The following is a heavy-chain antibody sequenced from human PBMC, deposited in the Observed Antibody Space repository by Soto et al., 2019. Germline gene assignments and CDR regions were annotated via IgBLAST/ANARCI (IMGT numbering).Heavy chain of an antibody. V-gene: IGHV3-11*01. CDR3: ERAITTFGVVFDY. CDR1: GFTFRDYY. CDR2: IRSSGSTI. D-gene: IGHD3-3*01. J-gene: IGHJ4*02. Sequence: PGGSLRLSCAASGFTFRDYYMSWIRQAPGKGLEWVSYIRSSGSTIYYADSVKGRFTISRDNAKNSLYLQMNSLRAEDKAVYYCERAITTFGVVFDYWGQGTLVTVSS.